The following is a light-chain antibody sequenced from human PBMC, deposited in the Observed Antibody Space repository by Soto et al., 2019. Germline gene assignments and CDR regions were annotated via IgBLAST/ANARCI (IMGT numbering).Light chain of an antibody. J-gene: IGKJ1*01. CDR3: QQYDSSPT. CDR2: GAS. CDR1: QSTSNNY. V-gene: IGKV3-20*01. Sequence: EIVLTQSPGTLSLSPGERATLSCRTSQSTSNNYLAWYQQKPGQAPGLLIYGASSRATGIPDRFSGSGSGTDFTLTISRLEPEDFAVYHCQQYDSSPTFGQGTKVDIK.